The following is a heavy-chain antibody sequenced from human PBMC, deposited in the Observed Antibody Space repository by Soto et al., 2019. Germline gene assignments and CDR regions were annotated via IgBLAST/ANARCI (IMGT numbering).Heavy chain of an antibody. D-gene: IGHD3-22*01. CDR1: GDTVTVYY. V-gene: IGHV1-2*04. CDR3: ARDKLIPYYYDSSGSFYGMDV. J-gene: IGHJ6*01. Sequence: AAVKVGCRGSGDTVTVYYMXLVRHAPGQGLEWMGWINPNSGGTNYAQKFQGWVTMTRDTSISTAYMELSRLRSDDTAVYYCARDKLIPYYYDSSGSFYGMDVWGQGTTVPVSS. CDR2: INPNSGGT.